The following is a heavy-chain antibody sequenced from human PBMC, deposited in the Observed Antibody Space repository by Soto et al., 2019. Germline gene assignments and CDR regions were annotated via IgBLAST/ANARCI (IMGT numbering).Heavy chain of an antibody. J-gene: IGHJ4*02. Sequence: PSQTLSLTRAISGDSVSSNSAAWNWISQSPARGLEGLGRTYYRSKSYNDYAVSVKSRITINPDTSKNQFSLQLNSVTPEDTAVYFCAREFEIAVAGYDYWGQGTLVTVSS. CDR3: AREFEIAVAGYDY. V-gene: IGHV6-1*01. D-gene: IGHD6-19*01. CDR2: TYYRSKSYN. CDR1: GDSVSSNSAA.